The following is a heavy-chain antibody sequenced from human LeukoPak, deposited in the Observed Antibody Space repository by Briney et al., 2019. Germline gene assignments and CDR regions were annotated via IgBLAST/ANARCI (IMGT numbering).Heavy chain of an antibody. J-gene: IGHJ5*02. V-gene: IGHV4-61*01. Sequence: SETLSLTCTVSGASVSSASYWTWIRQPPGKGVEWIAHIYNGVNTNYNPSLKSRVTISVDTSKNQFSLRLNSVPAADTAVYYCARSRAFNSGAFDPWGQGSLVTVSS. CDR2: IYNGVNT. CDR3: ARSRAFNSGAFDP. D-gene: IGHD1-26*01. CDR1: GASVSSASY.